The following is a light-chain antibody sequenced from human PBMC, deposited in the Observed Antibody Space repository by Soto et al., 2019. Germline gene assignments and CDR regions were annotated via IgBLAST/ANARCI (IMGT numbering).Light chain of an antibody. CDR1: SSDVGGYNY. V-gene: IGLV2-14*01. CDR3: DSYTSSRAYV. Sequence: QSVLTQPASVSGSPGQSITISCNGTSSDVGGYNYVSWYQQQSGKAHKLIIHEVSNRPSGVSNRFSGSKSGNTSSLTISGLQAEDEADYYCDSYTSSRAYVFGIGTKLTVL. CDR2: EVS. J-gene: IGLJ1*01.